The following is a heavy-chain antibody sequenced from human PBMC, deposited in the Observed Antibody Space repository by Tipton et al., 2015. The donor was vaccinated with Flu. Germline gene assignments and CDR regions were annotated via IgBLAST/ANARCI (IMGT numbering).Heavy chain of an antibody. CDR2: IIPIFGTA. D-gene: IGHD2-2*02. CDR3: ARAGQPLLYQGGLHY. CDR1: GGTFSSYA. V-gene: IGHV1-69*01. J-gene: IGHJ4*02. Sequence: QLVQSGAEVKKPGPWVKVSCKASGGTFSSYAFIWVRQAPGQGLEWMGGIIPIFGTANYAQKFQGRVTITADESTSTAYMELSSLRSEDTAVYYCARAGQPLLYQGGLHYWGQGTLVTVSS.